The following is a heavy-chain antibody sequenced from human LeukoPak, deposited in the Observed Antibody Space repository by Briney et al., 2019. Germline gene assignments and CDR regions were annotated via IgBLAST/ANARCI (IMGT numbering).Heavy chain of an antibody. CDR2: ISYDGSNK. Sequence: GGSLRLSCAASGFTFSSYAMHWVRQAPGKGLEWVAVISYDGSNKYYADSVKGRFTISRDNSKNTLYLQMNSLRAEDTAVYYCARGVGRNIVVVVAADRPFDYWGQGTLVTVSS. D-gene: IGHD2-15*01. CDR3: ARGVGRNIVVVVAADRPFDY. J-gene: IGHJ4*02. V-gene: IGHV3-30-3*01. CDR1: GFTFSSYA.